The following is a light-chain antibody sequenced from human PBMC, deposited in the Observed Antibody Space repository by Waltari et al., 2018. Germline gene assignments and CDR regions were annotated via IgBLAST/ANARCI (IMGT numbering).Light chain of an antibody. CDR1: QSVSRT. J-gene: IGKJ1*01. CDR2: DAS. Sequence: EIVLTQSPGTLSLSPGDRAPLSCRASQSVSRTLAWYQQKAGQAPRLLIYDASSRATDIPDRFSGSGSGTDFSLTISRLEPEDFAVYYCQKYGTHPATFGQGTRVEIK. CDR3: QKYGTHPAT. V-gene: IGKV3-20*01.